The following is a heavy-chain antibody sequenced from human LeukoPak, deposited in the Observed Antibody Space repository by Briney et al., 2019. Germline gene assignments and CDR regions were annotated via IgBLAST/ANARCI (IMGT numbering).Heavy chain of an antibody. CDR2: VKQDGSEK. J-gene: IGHJ4*02. Sequence: GGSLRLSCAASGFIFSNYWMTWVRQTPGKGLEWVANVKQDGSEKGYVDSVKGRFTISRDNAKNSLYLQMNSLRAEDTGVYYCARGTDYDASGYVGYWGQGTLVTVSS. V-gene: IGHV3-7*03. D-gene: IGHD3-22*01. CDR3: ARGTDYDASGYVGY. CDR1: GFIFSNYW.